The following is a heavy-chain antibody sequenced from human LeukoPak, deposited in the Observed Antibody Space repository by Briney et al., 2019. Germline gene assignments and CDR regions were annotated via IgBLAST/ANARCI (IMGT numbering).Heavy chain of an antibody. D-gene: IGHD4-11*01. CDR3: ARGAAVTIIDY. J-gene: IGHJ4*02. Sequence: AASVKVSRKASGYSFTSYGISWVRQAPGQGLEWMGWISAYNGNTNSAQKFQGRVTMTTDTSTSTAYMELRSLRSDDTAVFYCARGAAVTIIDYWGQGTLVTVSS. CDR2: ISAYNGNT. CDR1: GYSFTSYG. V-gene: IGHV1-18*01.